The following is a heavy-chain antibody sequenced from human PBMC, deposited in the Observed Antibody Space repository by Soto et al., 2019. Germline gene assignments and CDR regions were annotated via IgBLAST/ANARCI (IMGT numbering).Heavy chain of an antibody. CDR1: GFTFNTYS. CDR2: VSYDGRST. Sequence: QVQLVESGGGVVQPGTSLRLSCAASGFTFNTYSMHWVRQAPGKGLEWVAVVSYDGRSTDYADSVKGQFTISRDNSKNTLYLQMNSLRGDDTAVYYCARAIPGIWLFTHWGQGTLVTVSS. J-gene: IGHJ4*02. D-gene: IGHD1-1*01. V-gene: IGHV3-30*04. CDR3: ARAIPGIWLFTH.